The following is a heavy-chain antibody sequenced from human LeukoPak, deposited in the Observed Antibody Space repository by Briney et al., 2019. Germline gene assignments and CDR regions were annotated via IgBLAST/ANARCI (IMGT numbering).Heavy chain of an antibody. CDR1: GFTFSSYG. J-gene: IGHJ6*03. V-gene: IGHV3-30*02. CDR3: AKLKINYYYYMDV. Sequence: GGSLRLSCAASGFTFSSYGMQFSSYGMNWARQAPGQGLEWVAFIRSDGRNKYYADSVKGRFTISRDNTKNMLYLQMNSLRAEDTAVYYCAKLKINYYYYMDVWGKGTTVIVSS. CDR2: IRSDGRNK. D-gene: IGHD3-16*01.